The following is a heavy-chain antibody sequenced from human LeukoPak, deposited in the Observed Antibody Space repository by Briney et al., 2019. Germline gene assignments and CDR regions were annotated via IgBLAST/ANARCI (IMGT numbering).Heavy chain of an antibody. CDR2: ISSSGSTI. D-gene: IGHD2-2*01. Sequence: SGGSLRLSCAASGFTFSDYYMSWIRQAPGKGLEWVSYISSSGSTIYYADSVKGRFTISRDNAKNSLYLQMNSLRAEDTAVYYCARSRRWYCSSTSCYGLDYWGQGTLVTVPS. V-gene: IGHV3-11*01. J-gene: IGHJ4*02. CDR3: ARSRRWYCSSTSCYGLDY. CDR1: GFTFSDYY.